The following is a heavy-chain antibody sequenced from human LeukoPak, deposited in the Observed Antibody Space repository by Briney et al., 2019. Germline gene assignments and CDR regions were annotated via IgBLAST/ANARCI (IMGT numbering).Heavy chain of an antibody. Sequence: GGSLRLSCAASGFTFNNYWMSWVRQGPGEGREGVAHIKEDTSQKYYVGSVGGRFTISRDNARNSLYLQMNSLRGEDTAVYFCARQVSREGHFDYWGQGALVTVSS. CDR2: IKEDTSQK. V-gene: IGHV3-7*01. CDR3: ARQVSREGHFDY. J-gene: IGHJ4*02. D-gene: IGHD1-26*01. CDR1: GFTFNNYW.